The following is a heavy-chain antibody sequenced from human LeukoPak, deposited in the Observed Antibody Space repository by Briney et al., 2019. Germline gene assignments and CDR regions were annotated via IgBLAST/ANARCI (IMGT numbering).Heavy chain of an antibody. CDR3: AKEGTTVTSRRIDY. Sequence: GGSLRLSCVASGFTFSSYGMHWVRQAPGKGLEWVAVTSYDGITKFYAVSVKGRFTISRDNSKDTLYLQLNSLRPEDTAVYYCAKEGTTVTSRRIDYWGQGTLVTVSS. D-gene: IGHD4-11*01. J-gene: IGHJ4*02. CDR2: TSYDGITK. V-gene: IGHV3-30*18. CDR1: GFTFSSYG.